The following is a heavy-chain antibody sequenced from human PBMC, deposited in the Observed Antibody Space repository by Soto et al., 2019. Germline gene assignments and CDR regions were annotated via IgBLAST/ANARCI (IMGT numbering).Heavy chain of an antibody. CDR3: ATKTPAIAFDI. CDR2: ISSSSSYI. J-gene: IGHJ3*02. D-gene: IGHD3-9*01. Sequence: TGGSLRLSCAASGFTFSSYSMNWVRQAPGKGLEWVSSISSSSSYIYYADSVKGRFTISRDNAKNSLYLQMNSLRAEGTAVYYCATKTPAIAFDIWGQGTMVTVSS. V-gene: IGHV3-21*01. CDR1: GFTFSSYS.